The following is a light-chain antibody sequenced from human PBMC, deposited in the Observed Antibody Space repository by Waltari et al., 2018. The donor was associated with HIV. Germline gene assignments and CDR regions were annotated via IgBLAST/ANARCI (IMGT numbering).Light chain of an antibody. J-gene: IGLJ3*02. V-gene: IGLV2-14*03. CDR2: EVS. CDR3: SSYTSSSTQV. CDR1: SSDVGGYNY. Sequence: QSALTQPASVSGSPGQSITISCTGTSSDVGGYNYFPWYQQHPGKAPKLMIYEVSNRPAGVSNRFSGSKAGNTASLTISGLQAEDEADYYCSSYTSSSTQVFGGGTKVTVL.